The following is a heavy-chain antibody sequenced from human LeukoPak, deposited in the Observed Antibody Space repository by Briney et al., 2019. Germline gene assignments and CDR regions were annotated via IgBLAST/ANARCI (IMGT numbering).Heavy chain of an antibody. J-gene: IGHJ4*02. CDR3: AKQNRRGYSYGYSSALEDY. Sequence: GGSLRLSCAASGFTFSSYAMSWVRQAPGKGLEWVSAISGSGGSTYYADSVKGRFTISRDNSKNTLYLQMNSLRAEDTAVYYCAKQNRRGYSYGYSSALEDYWGQGTLVTVSP. CDR1: GFTFSSYA. CDR2: ISGSGGST. V-gene: IGHV3-23*01. D-gene: IGHD5-18*01.